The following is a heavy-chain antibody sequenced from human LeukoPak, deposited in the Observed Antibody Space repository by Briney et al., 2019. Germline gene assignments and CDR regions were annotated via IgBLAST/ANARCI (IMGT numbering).Heavy chain of an antibody. D-gene: IGHD1-26*01. V-gene: IGHV3-48*01. CDR2: ISSTSGTI. J-gene: IGHJ3*02. CDR1: GFTFSSYS. CDR3: AKEPLYPQNVGDDAFDI. Sequence: GGSLRLSCAASGFTFSSYSMNWVRQAPGKGLEWISYISSTSGTIYYADSGKGRFTISRDNSKNTLYLQMNSLRAEDTAVYYCAKEPLYPQNVGDDAFDIWGQGTMVTVSS.